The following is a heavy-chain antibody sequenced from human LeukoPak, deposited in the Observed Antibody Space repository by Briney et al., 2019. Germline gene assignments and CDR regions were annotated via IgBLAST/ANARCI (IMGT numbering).Heavy chain of an antibody. V-gene: IGHV3-30*18. CDR3: AKDPGPRIGSGDTYYYYGMDV. CDR2: ISYDGSNK. J-gene: IGHJ6*02. Sequence: GRSLRLSCAASGFTFSSYGMHWVRQAPGKGLEWVAVISYDGSNKYYADSVKGRFTISRDNSKNTLYLQMNSLRAEDTAVYYCAKDPGPRIGSGDTYYYYGMDVWGQGTTVTVSS. D-gene: IGHD7-27*01. CDR1: GFTFSSYG.